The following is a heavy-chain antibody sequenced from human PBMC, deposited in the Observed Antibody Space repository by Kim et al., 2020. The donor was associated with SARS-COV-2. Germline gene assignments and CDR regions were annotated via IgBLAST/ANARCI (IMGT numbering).Heavy chain of an antibody. J-gene: IGHJ4*02. CDR3: AKVKDFYGNFDL. Sequence: GGSLRLSCEASGFTFSSHAMTWVRQAPGKGLEWVSGISGDAASTYYAESVKGRFTISRDYSKNTVYLQLNRLRVEDTATYYCAKVKDFYGNFDLWGQGTL. D-gene: IGHD3-10*01. CDR2: ISGDAAST. CDR1: GFTFSSHA. V-gene: IGHV3-23*01.